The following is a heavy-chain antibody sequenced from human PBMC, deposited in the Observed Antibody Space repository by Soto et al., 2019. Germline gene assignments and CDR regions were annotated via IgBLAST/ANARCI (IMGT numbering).Heavy chain of an antibody. CDR2: INPNSGGT. Sequence: ASVTVSCKASGYTFTGYYMHWVRQAPGQGLEWMGWINPNSGGTNYAQKFQGRVTMTRDTSISTAYMELSRLRSDDTAVYYCARVVDCRYGICSFWFDSWGQGTLVTSPQ. CDR3: ARVVDCRYGICSFWFDS. CDR1: GYTFTGYY. V-gene: IGHV1-2*02. J-gene: IGHJ5*01. D-gene: IGHD3-10*02.